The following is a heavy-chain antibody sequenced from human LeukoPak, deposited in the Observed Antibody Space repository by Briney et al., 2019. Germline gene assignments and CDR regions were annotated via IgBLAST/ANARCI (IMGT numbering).Heavy chain of an antibody. D-gene: IGHD6-13*01. CDR1: GYTFTSYA. CDR2: INAGNGNT. V-gene: IGHV1-3*01. J-gene: IGHJ3*02. CDR3: ARDGGFRIAAAANDAFDI. Sequence: ASVKVSCKASGYTFTSYAMHWVRQAPGQRLEWMGWINAGNGNTKYSQKFQGRVTITRDTSASTAYMELSSLRSEDTAVYYCARDGGFRIAAAANDAFDIWGQGTMVTVSS.